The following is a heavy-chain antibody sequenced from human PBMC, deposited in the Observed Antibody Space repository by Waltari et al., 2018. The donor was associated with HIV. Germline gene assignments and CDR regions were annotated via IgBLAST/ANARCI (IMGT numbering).Heavy chain of an antibody. CDR3: ATCGGDCPEGWFDP. V-gene: IGHV1-45*02. D-gene: IGHD2-21*02. CDR2: ITTFNGNT. J-gene: IGHJ5*02. CDR1: GYTFTYRY. Sequence: QMQLVQSGAEVKKTGSSVKVSCKASGYTFTYRYLHWVRQAPVQALEWMGWITTFNGNTNSARKVQDRVTITRDRSMSTAYMELSSLRSEDTAMYYCATCGGDCPEGWFDPWGQGTLVTVSS.